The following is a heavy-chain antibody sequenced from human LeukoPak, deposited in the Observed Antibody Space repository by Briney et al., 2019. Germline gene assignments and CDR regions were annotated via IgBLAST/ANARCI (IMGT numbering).Heavy chain of an antibody. CDR3: AKDALRLCSSTSCYL. CDR2: ISTSGEST. CDR1: RLTFSNYA. V-gene: IGHV3-23*01. D-gene: IGHD2-2*01. Sequence: GGSLSLSFAASRLTFSNYAMTWVGQAPGKGLEWVSSISTSGESTYYADSVKARFTLSRDNSPNTLYLHITSLTAEDTAIYYCAKDALRLCSSTSCYLWGPGTLVTVSS. J-gene: IGHJ4*02.